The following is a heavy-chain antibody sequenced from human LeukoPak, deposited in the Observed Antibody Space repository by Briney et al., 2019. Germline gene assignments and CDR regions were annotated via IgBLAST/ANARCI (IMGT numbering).Heavy chain of an antibody. CDR2: ISWSSGTI. V-gene: IGHV3-9*01. J-gene: IGHJ4*02. Sequence: GRSLRLSCAASGFTFDDYAMHWVRQAPGKGLEWVSGISWSSGTIGYADSVKGRFTISRDNAKNSLYLQMNSLRAEDTALYYCAKDTGYSYDSSGLYYFDYWGQGTLVTVSS. CDR1: GFTFDDYA. D-gene: IGHD3-22*01. CDR3: AKDTGYSYDSSGLYYFDY.